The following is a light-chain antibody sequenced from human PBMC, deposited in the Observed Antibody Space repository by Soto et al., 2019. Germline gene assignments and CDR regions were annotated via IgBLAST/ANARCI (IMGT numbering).Light chain of an antibody. CDR1: QSISNY. CDR3: QQYENLPT. Sequence: DIQMTQSPSSLSASVGDRVTIACRASQSISNYLNWYQQRPGKAPKLLIYAASSLQSGVPSRFSGSGSGTDFTLTISNLQPDDFATYYCQQYENLPTFGQGTRLEIK. V-gene: IGKV1-39*01. CDR2: AAS. J-gene: IGKJ5*01.